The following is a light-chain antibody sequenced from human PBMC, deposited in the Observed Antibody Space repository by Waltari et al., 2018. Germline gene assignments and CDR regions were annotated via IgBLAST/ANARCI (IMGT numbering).Light chain of an antibody. CDR3: CSYAGSSTPV. Sequence: QSALTQPASVSGSPGQSITISCTGTSSDVGSYNLVPWYQQHPGKAPKPVIYEGSNRPSGVSNRFSGSKSGNTASLTISGLQAEDEADYYCCSYAGSSTPVFGGGTKLTVL. J-gene: IGLJ2*01. CDR1: SSDVGSYNL. V-gene: IGLV2-23*01. CDR2: EGS.